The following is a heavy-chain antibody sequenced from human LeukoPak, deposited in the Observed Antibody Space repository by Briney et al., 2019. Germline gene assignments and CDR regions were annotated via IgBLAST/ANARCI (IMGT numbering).Heavy chain of an antibody. V-gene: IGHV3-21*01. CDR3: ARAPVAGKAPRRNNWFDP. Sequence: PGGSLRLSCAASGLTFSSYSMNWVPQAPGKGLEWVSSISSSSSYIYYADSVKGRFTISRDNAKNSLYLQMNSLRAEDTAVYYCARAPVAGKAPRRNNWFDPWGQGTLVTVSS. D-gene: IGHD6-19*01. J-gene: IGHJ5*02. CDR1: GLTFSSYS. CDR2: ISSSSSYI.